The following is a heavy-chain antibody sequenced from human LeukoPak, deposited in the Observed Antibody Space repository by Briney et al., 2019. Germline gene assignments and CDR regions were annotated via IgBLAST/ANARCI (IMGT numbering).Heavy chain of an antibody. Sequence: ASVKVSCKASGDTFTTYDVNWVRQATGQGLEWMGWMNPNSGNTGYAQNIQGRVTMTMNTSITTAYMELTSLTSEDTAVYYCARSTMGARRRYDYWGLGTLVTVSS. D-gene: IGHD3-10*01. J-gene: IGHJ4*02. V-gene: IGHV1-8*01. CDR2: MNPNSGNT. CDR1: GDTFTTYD. CDR3: ARSTMGARRRYDY.